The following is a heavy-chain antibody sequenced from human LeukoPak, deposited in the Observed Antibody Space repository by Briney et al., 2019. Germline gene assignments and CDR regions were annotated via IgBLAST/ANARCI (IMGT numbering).Heavy chain of an antibody. CDR2: ISGSGGST. CDR3: AKDRRDGYTADVFDI. Sequence: GGSPRLSCAASGFTFSSYAMSWVRQAPGKWLEWVSAISGSGGSTFYADSVKGRFTISRDNSKNTLYLQMNSLRAEDTAVYYCAKDRRDGYTADVFDIWGQGTMVTVSS. J-gene: IGHJ3*02. CDR1: GFTFSSYA. V-gene: IGHV3-23*01. D-gene: IGHD5-24*01.